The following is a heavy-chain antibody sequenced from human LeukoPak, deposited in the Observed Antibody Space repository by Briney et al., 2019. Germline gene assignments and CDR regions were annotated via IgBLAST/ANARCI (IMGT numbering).Heavy chain of an antibody. V-gene: IGHV3-74*01. J-gene: IGHJ4*02. Sequence: GGSLRLSCAASEFSFRNFYMDWVRQAPGKGLVWVSRINGDGSDTNHADSVKGRFTVSRDNADNTMFLQMNSVRDEDTAVYYCSTKQWLAPPPDSWGQGTPVTVSS. CDR1: EFSFRNFY. D-gene: IGHD6-19*01. CDR2: INGDGSDT. CDR3: STKQWLAPPPDS.